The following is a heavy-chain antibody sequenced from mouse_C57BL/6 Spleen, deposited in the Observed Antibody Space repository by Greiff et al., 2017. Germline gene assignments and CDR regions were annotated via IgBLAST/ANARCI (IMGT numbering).Heavy chain of an antibody. CDR1: GYTFTSYW. D-gene: IGHD3-2*02. CDR3: ARGRAQADY. Sequence: QVQLQQPGAELVMPGASVKLSCKASGYTFTSYWMHWVKQRPGQGLEWIGEIDPSDSYTNYNQKFKGKSTLTVDKSSSTAYMQLSSLTSEDSAVYYCARGRAQADYWGQGTTRTVSS. V-gene: IGHV1-69*01. J-gene: IGHJ2*01. CDR2: IDPSDSYT.